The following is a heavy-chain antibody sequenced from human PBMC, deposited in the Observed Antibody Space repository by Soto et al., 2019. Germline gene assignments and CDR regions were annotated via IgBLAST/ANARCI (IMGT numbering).Heavy chain of an antibody. J-gene: IGHJ4*02. D-gene: IGHD5-12*01. Sequence: SETLSLTCTVSSGSISGSTYYWGWIRQPPGKGLEWIGSIYYSGRTYYNPSLKSRVTISVDTSKNQFSLKLTSVTAADTAVYYCARHGHSGYEDLDYWGPGTLVTASS. CDR3: ARHGHSGYEDLDY. CDR2: IYYSGRT. V-gene: IGHV4-39*01. CDR1: SGSISGSTYY.